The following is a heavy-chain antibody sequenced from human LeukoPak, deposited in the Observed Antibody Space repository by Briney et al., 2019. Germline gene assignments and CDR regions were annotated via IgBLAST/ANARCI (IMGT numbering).Heavy chain of an antibody. V-gene: IGHV3-21*01. D-gene: IGHD3-22*01. CDR2: ISSSSSYI. J-gene: IGHJ4*02. CDR3: ARDYYDSSGYPYSDY. Sequence: GGSPRLSCAASGFTFSSYSMNWVRQAPGKGLEWVSSISSSSSYIYYADSVKGRFTISRDNAKNSLYLQMNSLRAEDTAVYYCARDYYDSSGYPYSDYWGQGTLVTVSS. CDR1: GFTFSSYS.